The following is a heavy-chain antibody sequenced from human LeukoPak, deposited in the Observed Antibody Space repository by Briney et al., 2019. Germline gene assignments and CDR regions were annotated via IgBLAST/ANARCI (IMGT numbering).Heavy chain of an antibody. D-gene: IGHD3-22*01. CDR1: GFTFSTST. CDR2: ISYDGSNK. CDR3: ARPLSNGYFHDSGGYYPYAMDV. V-gene: IGHV3-30*09. Sequence: GRSLRLSCAASGFTFSTSTMHWVRQAPRKGLEWVAVISYDGSNKFYADSVKGRFAISRDNSKNTLYLQMNSLRGYDSAVYYCARPLSNGYFHDSGGYYPYAMDVWGQGTTVTVSS. J-gene: IGHJ6*02.